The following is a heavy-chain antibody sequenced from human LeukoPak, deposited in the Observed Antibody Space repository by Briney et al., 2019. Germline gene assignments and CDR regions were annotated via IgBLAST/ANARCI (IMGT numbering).Heavy chain of an antibody. CDR3: ASEQYLENDFWSGYTTYYYYGMDV. D-gene: IGHD3-3*01. V-gene: IGHV1-2*02. CDR1: GYTFTGYY. J-gene: IGHJ6*02. CDR2: INPNSGGT. Sequence: ASVKVSCKASGYTFTGYYMHWVRQAPGQGLEWMGWINPNSGGTNYAQKFQGRVTMTRDTSISTAYMELSRLRPDDTAVYYCASEQYLENDFWSGYTTYYYYGMDVWGQGTTVTVSS.